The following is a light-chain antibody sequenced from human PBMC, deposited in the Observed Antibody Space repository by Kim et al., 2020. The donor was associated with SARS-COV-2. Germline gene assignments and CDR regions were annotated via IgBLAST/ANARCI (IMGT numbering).Light chain of an antibody. Sequence: LSPGERATLSCRASQGVNTYLGWFQQKPGQAPRLLIYGAYNRATGIPARFSGSGSGTDFTLTISSLEPEDFAVYYCQQRSAWPLTFGQGTKVDIK. CDR2: GAY. V-gene: IGKV3-11*01. CDR3: QQRSAWPLT. CDR1: QGVNTY. J-gene: IGKJ1*01.